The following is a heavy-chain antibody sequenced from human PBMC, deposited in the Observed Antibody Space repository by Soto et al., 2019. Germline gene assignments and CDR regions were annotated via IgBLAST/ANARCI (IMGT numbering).Heavy chain of an antibody. CDR1: GYTFISYA. V-gene: IGHV1-3*01. CDR2: INAGNGNT. D-gene: IGHD6-6*01. CDR3: AKDSYSSSSAWFDP. J-gene: IGHJ5*02. Sequence: ASVKVSCKASGYTFISYAMHWVRQAPGQRLEWMGWINAGNGNTKYSQKFQGRVTITRDTFASTAYMELSSLRSEDTAVYYCAKDSYSSSSAWFDPWGQGTLVTVSS.